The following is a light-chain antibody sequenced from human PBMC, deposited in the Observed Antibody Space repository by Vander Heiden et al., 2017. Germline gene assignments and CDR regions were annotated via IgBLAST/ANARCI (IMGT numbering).Light chain of an antibody. Sequence: IVLTQSPGTPSLSPGGRPHLSCRASQSVSSSYLAWYQQKPGQAPRLLIYGASSRATGIPDRFSGSGSGTDFTLTISRLEPEDFAVYYCQQYGSSPPYTFGQGTKLEIK. CDR1: QSVSSSY. CDR2: GAS. V-gene: IGKV3-20*01. CDR3: QQYGSSPPYT. J-gene: IGKJ2*01.